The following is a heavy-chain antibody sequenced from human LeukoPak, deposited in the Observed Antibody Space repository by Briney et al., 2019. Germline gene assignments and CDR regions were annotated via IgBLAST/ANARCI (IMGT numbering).Heavy chain of an antibody. V-gene: IGHV4-39*01. D-gene: IGHD2-15*01. J-gene: IGHJ4*02. Sequence: SETLSLTCTVAGGSISSSRYYWGWIRKPPGKGLERIESIYYSGSTYYNPSLKSRVTISVDTSKNQFSLKLSSVTAADTAVYYCASIRDCSGGSCYPNDYWGQGTLVTVSS. CDR3: ASIRDCSGGSCYPNDY. CDR2: IYYSGST. CDR1: GGSISSSRYY.